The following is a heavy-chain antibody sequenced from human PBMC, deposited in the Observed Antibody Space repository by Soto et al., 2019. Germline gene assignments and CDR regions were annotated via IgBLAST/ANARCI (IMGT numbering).Heavy chain of an antibody. Sequence: SETLSLTCTVSGASISNSYWSWIRQPPGKGLEWIGHIYYSGSTNYNPSLKSRVTISVDTSKNQFSLKLSSVTAADTAVYYCARHYYDSSGYYYLDYWGQGTLVTVSS. D-gene: IGHD3-22*01. CDR3: ARHYYDSSGYYYLDY. J-gene: IGHJ4*02. V-gene: IGHV4-59*08. CDR2: IYYSGST. CDR1: GASISNSY.